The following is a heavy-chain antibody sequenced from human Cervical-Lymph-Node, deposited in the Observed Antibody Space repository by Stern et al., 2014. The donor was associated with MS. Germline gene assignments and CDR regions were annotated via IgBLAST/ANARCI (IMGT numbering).Heavy chain of an antibody. CDR2: IFPRDSNT. J-gene: IGHJ4*02. Sequence: EVQLLESGAEVKKPGESLKISCEASGYLFDDYWIGWVRQMSGRGLELVAIIFPRDSNTRYSPSVQGQVTISADQSISTAYFQWRSRKPAAPAIFYCGRSPATPSGYDRFDYWGQGALVTVSS. CDR3: GRSPATPSGYDRFDY. D-gene: IGHD5-12*01. CDR1: GYLFDDYW. V-gene: IGHV5-51*03.